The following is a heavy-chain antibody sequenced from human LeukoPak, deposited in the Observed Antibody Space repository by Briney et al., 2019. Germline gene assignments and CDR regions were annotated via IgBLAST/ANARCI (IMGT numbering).Heavy chain of an antibody. V-gene: IGHV3-7*01. CDR2: MKRDGSEK. CDR1: GFTFSRYW. D-gene: IGHD7-27*01. CDR3: ARDLTGEGVGAFDI. J-gene: IGHJ3*02. Sequence: PGGSLRLSCAASGFTFSRYWMTWVRQAPGKGLEWVAHMKRDGSEKYYVDSVKGRFTISRDNDKTSLYLQMSSLRAEDTAVYYCARDLTGEGVGAFDIWGQGTMVTVSS.